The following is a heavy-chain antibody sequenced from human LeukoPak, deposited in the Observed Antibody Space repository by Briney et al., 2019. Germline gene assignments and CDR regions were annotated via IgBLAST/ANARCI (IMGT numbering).Heavy chain of an antibody. D-gene: IGHD3/OR15-3a*01. CDR2: IKEDGSEK. CDR1: GFSFSSHW. Sequence: PGGSLRLSCAASGFSFSSHWMSWVRQAPRKGLEWLANIKEDGSEKYYVDSVKGRFTISRDNANNSLFLQMNSLRDDDTATYYCVRDLVWDTGRVDYWGQGTLVTVSS. J-gene: IGHJ4*02. CDR3: VRDLVWDTGRVDY. V-gene: IGHV3-7*01.